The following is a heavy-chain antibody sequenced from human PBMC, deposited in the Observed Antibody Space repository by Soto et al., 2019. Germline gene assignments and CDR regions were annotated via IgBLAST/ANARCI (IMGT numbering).Heavy chain of an antibody. CDR1: GGSISSYY. D-gene: IGHD3-10*01. J-gene: IGHJ4*02. CDR2: IYTSGST. V-gene: IGHV4-4*07. CDR3: ARRWSGTDY. Sequence: PSETLSLTCTVSGGSISSYYWSWIRQPAGKGLEWIGRIYTSGSTSYNPSLEGRATISLDTSKNQFSLRLSSVTAADTAVYYCARRWSGTDYWGQGTLVTVSS.